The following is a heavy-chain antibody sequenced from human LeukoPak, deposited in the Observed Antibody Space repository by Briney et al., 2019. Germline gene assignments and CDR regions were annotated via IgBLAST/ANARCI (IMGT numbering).Heavy chain of an antibody. J-gene: IGHJ3*02. CDR3: AKDFGEAAFDI. V-gene: IGHV3-30*18. CDR2: ISYDGSDK. D-gene: IGHD3-10*01. Sequence: GGSLRLCCAASGFTFSTYDMHWVRQAPGKGLEWVAIISYDGSDKYYADSVKGRFTISRDNSKNTLYLQMNSLRAEDTAVYYCAKDFGEAAFDIWGQGTMVTVSS. CDR1: GFTFSTYD.